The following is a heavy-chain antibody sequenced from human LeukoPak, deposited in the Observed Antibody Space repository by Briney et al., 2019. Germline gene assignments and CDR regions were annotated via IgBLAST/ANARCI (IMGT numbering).Heavy chain of an antibody. V-gene: IGHV3-21*01. CDR2: ISGSGTYI. CDR1: GFTVSSNY. CDR3: ALALIVGATGGFY. D-gene: IGHD1-26*01. Sequence: GGSLRLSCAASGFTVSSNYMNWVRQAPGKGLEWVASISGSGTYIYYADSVKGRFTISRDNAKNSLYLQMNSLRAEDTAVYYCALALIVGATGGFYWGQGTLLTVSS. J-gene: IGHJ4*02.